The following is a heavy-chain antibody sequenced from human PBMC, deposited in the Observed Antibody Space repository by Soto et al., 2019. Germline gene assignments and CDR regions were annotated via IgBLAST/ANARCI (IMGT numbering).Heavy chain of an antibody. CDR1: GFTFSDCY. D-gene: IGHD6-13*01. CDR2: ISGSGSTI. J-gene: IGHJ4*02. Sequence: QVQLVDSGGGLVKPGGSLRLSCVASGFTFSDCYMSWFRQAPGKGLEWVSYISGSGSTIHDADSVKGRFTISRDNAKNSLYLEMNSLRAEDTAVYYCARVGSIEAAGTPDYWGQGTLVTVSS. CDR3: ARVGSIEAAGTPDY. V-gene: IGHV3-11*01.